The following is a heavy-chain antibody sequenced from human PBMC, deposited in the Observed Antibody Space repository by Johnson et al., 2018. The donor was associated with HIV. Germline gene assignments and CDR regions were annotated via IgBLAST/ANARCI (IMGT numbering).Heavy chain of an antibody. CDR2: INTDGSST. Sequence: EVQVVESGGGLVQPGGSLRLSCAASGFTFSTYWMSWVRQAPGKGLVWVSRINTDGSSTSYADSVKGRFTISSDNAKNTLYLQMNSLRSEDTAVYYCARGGSSTSLDAFDVWGLGTMVTVSS. D-gene: IGHD2-2*01. V-gene: IGHV3-74*02. CDR3: ARGGSSTSLDAFDV. J-gene: IGHJ3*01. CDR1: GFTFSTYW.